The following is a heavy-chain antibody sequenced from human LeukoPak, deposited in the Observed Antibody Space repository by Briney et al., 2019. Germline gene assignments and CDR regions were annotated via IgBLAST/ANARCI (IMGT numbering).Heavy chain of an antibody. J-gene: IGHJ4*02. CDR2: IIPILGIA. CDR3: ARDRQDSSSWGDFDY. Sequence: SVKVSCKASGGTFSSYAISWVRQAPGQGLEWMGRIIPILGIANYAQKFQGRVTITADKSTSTAYMELSSLRSEDTAVYYCARDRQDSSSWGDFDYWGQGTLVTVSS. CDR1: GGTFSSYA. D-gene: IGHD6-13*01. V-gene: IGHV1-69*04.